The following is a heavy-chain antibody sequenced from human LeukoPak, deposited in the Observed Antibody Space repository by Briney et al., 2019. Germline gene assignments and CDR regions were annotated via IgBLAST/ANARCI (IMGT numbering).Heavy chain of an antibody. CDR3: ARAGRDSSSDVALGY. Sequence: ASVKVSCKASGYTFTGYYMHWVRQAPGQGLEWMGWINPNSGDTNYAQKFQGRVTMTRDTSISTAYMELSRLRSDDTAVYYCARAGRDSSSDVALGYWGQGTLVTVSS. V-gene: IGHV1-2*02. D-gene: IGHD6-13*01. J-gene: IGHJ4*02. CDR1: GYTFTGYY. CDR2: INPNSGDT.